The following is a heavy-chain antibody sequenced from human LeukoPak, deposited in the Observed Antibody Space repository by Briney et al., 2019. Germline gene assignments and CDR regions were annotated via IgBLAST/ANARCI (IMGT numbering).Heavy chain of an antibody. J-gene: IGHJ4*02. CDR1: GGSVSSGSYY. CDR2: YYSGST. V-gene: IGHV4-61*01. Sequence: PSETLSLTCTVSGGSVSSGSYYWSWIRQPPGKGLEWIGYYYSGSTNYNPSLKSRVTISLDTSKNQFFLKLSSVTTADTAVYYCARVRGELTVVRGLVLYYFQYWGQGTLVTVSS. D-gene: IGHD3-10*01. CDR3: ARVRGELTVVRGLVLYYFQY.